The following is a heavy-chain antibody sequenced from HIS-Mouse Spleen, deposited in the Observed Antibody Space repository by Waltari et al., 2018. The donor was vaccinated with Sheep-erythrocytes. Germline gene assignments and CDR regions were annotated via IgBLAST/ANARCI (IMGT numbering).Heavy chain of an antibody. J-gene: IGHJ4*02. V-gene: IGHV4-39*01. Sequence: QLQLQESGPGLVKPSETLSLTCTVSGGSISSSSYYWGWIRQPPGKGLEWIGSIYYSGRTYSNPSLKSRVTISVDTSKNQFSLKLSSVTAADTAVYYCASQLTLYYFDYWGQGTLVTVSS. D-gene: IGHD7-27*01. CDR3: ASQLTLYYFDY. CDR2: IYYSGRT. CDR1: GGSISSSSYY.